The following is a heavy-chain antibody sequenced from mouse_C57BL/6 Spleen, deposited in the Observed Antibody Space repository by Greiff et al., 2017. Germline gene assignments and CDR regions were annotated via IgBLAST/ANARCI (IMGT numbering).Heavy chain of an antibody. CDR2: IILKSVYYAT. CDR1: GFTFSNYL. J-gene: IGHJ2*01. Sequence: EVQLVESGGGLVQPGGSMKLSCVASGFTFSNYLMNSVRQFPEKGLEWVAQIILKSVYYATHYADSVKGRFNISRDDSKSNVYLQMNNVRAEETGIYYCTGLTPFFDDWGKGTTLTVSS. CDR3: TGLTPFFDD. V-gene: IGHV6-3*01.